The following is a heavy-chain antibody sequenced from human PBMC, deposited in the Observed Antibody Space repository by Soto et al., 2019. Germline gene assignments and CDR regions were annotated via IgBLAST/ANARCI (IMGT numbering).Heavy chain of an antibody. D-gene: IGHD6-13*01. V-gene: IGHV1-8*01. CDR1: GYTFTSYD. CDR3: ARGSLERQPGWSDYGMDV. Sequence: ASVQVSCKASGYTFTSYDINWVRQATGQGLEWMGWMNPNSGNTGYAQKFQGRVTMTRNTSISTAYMELSSLRSEDTAVYYCARGSLERQPGWSDYGMDVWGQGTTVTFSS. CDR2: MNPNSGNT. J-gene: IGHJ6*02.